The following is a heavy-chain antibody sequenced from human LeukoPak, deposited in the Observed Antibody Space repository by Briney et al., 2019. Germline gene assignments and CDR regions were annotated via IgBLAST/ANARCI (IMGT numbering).Heavy chain of an antibody. J-gene: IGHJ3*02. D-gene: IGHD2-2*01. V-gene: IGHV4-39*01. CDR3: ARRLPGRGAFDI. CDR2: ICYSGST. CDR1: GGSISSSSYC. Sequence: SETLSLTCTVSGGSISSSSYCWGWIRQPPGKGLEWIGSICYSGSTFYNPSLKSRVTLSVDTSKTQFSLKLSSVTAADTAVYYCARRLPGRGAFDIWGQGTMVTVSS.